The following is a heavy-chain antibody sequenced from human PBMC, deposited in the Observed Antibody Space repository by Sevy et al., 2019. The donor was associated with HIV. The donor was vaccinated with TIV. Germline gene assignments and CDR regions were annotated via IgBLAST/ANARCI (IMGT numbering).Heavy chain of an antibody. J-gene: IGHJ6*02. Sequence: GGSLRLSCAASGFIVSSNYMSWVRQAPGKGLEWVSVIYSGGSTYYADSVKGRLTISKDNSENTLYLQMNSLRAEDTAVYYWARDRNTAMVIGMDVWGQGTTVTVSS. D-gene: IGHD5-18*01. CDR2: IYSGGST. CDR3: ARDRNTAMVIGMDV. V-gene: IGHV3-53*01. CDR1: GFIVSSNY.